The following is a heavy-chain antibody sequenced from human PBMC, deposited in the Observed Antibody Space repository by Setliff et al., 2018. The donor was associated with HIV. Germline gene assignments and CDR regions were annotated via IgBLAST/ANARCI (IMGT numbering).Heavy chain of an antibody. CDR1: GYTFTSYG. CDR3: ARGVYCSGGSCSWRDLRTYGMDV. V-gene: IGHV1-18*01. J-gene: IGHJ6*02. CDR2: ISAYNGNT. D-gene: IGHD2-15*01. Sequence: ASVKVSCKASGYTFTSYGISWVRQAPGQGLEWMGWISAYNGNTNYAQKLQGRVTMTTDTSTSTAYMELRSLRSEDTAVYYCARGVYCSGGSCSWRDLRTYGMDVWGQGTTVTVSS.